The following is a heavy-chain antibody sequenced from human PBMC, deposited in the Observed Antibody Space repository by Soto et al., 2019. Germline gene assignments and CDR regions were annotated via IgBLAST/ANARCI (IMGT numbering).Heavy chain of an antibody. CDR3: ARRARPDFYYMDV. CDR2: ISSKGVGT. V-gene: IGHV3-64*01. J-gene: IGHJ6*03. Sequence: EVQLAESGGGLAQPGGSLRLSCAASGFTLSGYAMDWVRQAPGKGLEYVSGISSKGVGTYYANSVQGRFTISRDNSKNTVYLQMGSLSPEDLAVYYCARRARPDFYYMDVWGKGTPVTVSS. D-gene: IGHD6-6*01. CDR1: GFTLSGYA.